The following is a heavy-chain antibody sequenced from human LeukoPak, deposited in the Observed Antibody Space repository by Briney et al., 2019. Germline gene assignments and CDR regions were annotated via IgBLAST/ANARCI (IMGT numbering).Heavy chain of an antibody. J-gene: IGHJ4*02. CDR3: ARDVTHCGGDCYSGGY. CDR1: GFTFSSYW. D-gene: IGHD2-21*02. V-gene: IGHV3-74*01. CDR2: INSDGSST. Sequence: GGSLRLSCAASGFTFSSYWMHWVRQGPGKGLVWVSRINSDGSSTSYADSVKGRFTISRDSAKNTVSLQMNSLRAEDTAVYYCARDVTHCGGDCYSGGYWGQGTLVTVSS.